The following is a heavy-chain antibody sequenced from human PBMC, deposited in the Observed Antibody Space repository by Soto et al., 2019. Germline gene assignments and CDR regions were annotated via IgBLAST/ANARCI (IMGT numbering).Heavy chain of an antibody. Sequence: SETLSLTCTVSGGSISNYYWSWIRQPPGRGLEWIGHIFYSGSTNYNPALKSRVTISVDTSKSQFSLKLSSVTAADTAVYYCAKEAGYNYGYLRWFYPWGQGSLVPVAS. CDR3: AKEAGYNYGYLRWFYP. J-gene: IGHJ5*02. V-gene: IGHV4-59*01. D-gene: IGHD5-18*01. CDR1: GGSISNYY. CDR2: IFYSGST.